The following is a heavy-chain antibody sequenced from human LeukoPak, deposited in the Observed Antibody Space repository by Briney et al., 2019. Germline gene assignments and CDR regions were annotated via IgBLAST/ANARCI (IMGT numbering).Heavy chain of an antibody. V-gene: IGHV3-23*01. CDR2: ISGSGGNT. D-gene: IGHD5/OR15-5a*01. J-gene: IGHJ3*02. CDR3: ARIVSPKSFDI. CDR1: GFTFSNYA. Sequence: GGSLRLSCAASGFTFSNYAMSWVRQAPGKGLEWVSAISGSGGNTYYADSVKGRFTISRDNSKNTLFLQMNSLRAEDTAVYYCARIVSPKSFDIWGQGTMVTVSS.